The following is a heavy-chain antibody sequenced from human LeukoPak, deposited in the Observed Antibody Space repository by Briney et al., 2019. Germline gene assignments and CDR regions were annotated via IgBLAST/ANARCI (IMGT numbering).Heavy chain of an antibody. CDR1: GFTFSSYW. Sequence: GGSLRLSCAASGFTFSSYWMHWVRQAPGKGLEWVSYISSSGSTIYYADSVKGRFTISRDNAKNSLYLQMNSLRAEDTAVYYCVRDYRACFDYWGQGTLVTVSS. CDR3: VRDYRACFDY. D-gene: IGHD3-16*02. CDR2: ISSSGSTI. V-gene: IGHV3-48*04. J-gene: IGHJ4*02.